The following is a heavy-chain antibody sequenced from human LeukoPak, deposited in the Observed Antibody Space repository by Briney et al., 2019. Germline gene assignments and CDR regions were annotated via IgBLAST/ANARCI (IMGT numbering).Heavy chain of an antibody. CDR3: AREGLGELTLDY. V-gene: IGHV1-18*01. J-gene: IGHJ4*02. D-gene: IGHD3-16*01. Sequence: ASVKVSCKASGYTFTSYGISWVRQGPGQGLGWMGWISTYNGDTNYAQKLQGRVTMTTDTSTSTAYMELRSLRSDDTAVYYCAREGLGELTLDYWGQGTLVTVSS. CDR1: GYTFTSYG. CDR2: ISTYNGDT.